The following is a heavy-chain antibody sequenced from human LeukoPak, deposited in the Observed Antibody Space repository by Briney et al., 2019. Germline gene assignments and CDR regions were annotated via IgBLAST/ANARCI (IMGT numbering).Heavy chain of an antibody. CDR1: GYTFTGYY. CDR3: ARVWEQFEPTNWFDP. CDR2: INPNSGST. D-gene: IGHD1-26*01. V-gene: IGHV1-2*02. Sequence: ASVKVSCKASGYTFTGYYMHWVRQAPGQGLEWMGWINPNSGSTNYAQKFQGRVTMTRDTSISTAYMELSRLRSDDTAVYYCARVWEQFEPTNWFDPWGQGTLVTVSS. J-gene: IGHJ5*02.